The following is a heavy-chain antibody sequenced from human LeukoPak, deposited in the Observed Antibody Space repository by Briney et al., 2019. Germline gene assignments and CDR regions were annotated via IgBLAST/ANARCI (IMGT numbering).Heavy chain of an antibody. D-gene: IGHD2-2*01. V-gene: IGHV1-46*03. CDR1: GYTFTSYY. CDR3: ASGYCSSTSCYPRQFDY. Sequence: ASVKVSCKASGYTFTSYYMHWVRQAPGQGLEWMGIINPSGGSTSYEQKFQGRVTMTRDTSTSTVYMELSSLRSEDTAVYYCASGYCSSTSCYPRQFDYWGQGTLVTVSS. CDR2: INPSGGST. J-gene: IGHJ4*02.